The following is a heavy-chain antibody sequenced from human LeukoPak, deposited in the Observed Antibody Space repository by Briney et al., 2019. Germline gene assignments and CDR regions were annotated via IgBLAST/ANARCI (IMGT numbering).Heavy chain of an antibody. Sequence: GGSLRLSCAASGFTFSSYEMNWVRQAPGKGLEWVSYISSSGSTIYYADSVKGRFTISRDNSKNTLYLQMNSLRAEDTAVYYCAKDCLRGSLYYYYYMDVWGKGTTVTVSS. CDR1: GFTFSSYE. CDR2: ISSSGSTI. D-gene: IGHD3-10*01. CDR3: AKDCLRGSLYYYYYMDV. J-gene: IGHJ6*03. V-gene: IGHV3-48*03.